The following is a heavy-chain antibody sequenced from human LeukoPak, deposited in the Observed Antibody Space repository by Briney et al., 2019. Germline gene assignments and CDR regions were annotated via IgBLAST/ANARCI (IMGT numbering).Heavy chain of an antibody. CDR1: GGSISGSNW. CDR2: IYHSGST. J-gene: IGHJ4*02. D-gene: IGHD3-10*01. Sequence: SGTLSLTCAVSGGSISGSNWWSWVRQPPGKGLEWIGEIYHSGSTSYNPSLKSRVTISVDKSKNQFSLKLSSVTAADTAVYYCARDPRSMVRGVIEDYFDYWGQGTLVTVSS. CDR3: ARDPRSMVRGVIEDYFDY. V-gene: IGHV4-4*02.